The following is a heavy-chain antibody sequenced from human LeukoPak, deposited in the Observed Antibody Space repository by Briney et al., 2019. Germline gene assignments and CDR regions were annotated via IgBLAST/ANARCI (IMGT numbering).Heavy chain of an antibody. CDR1: GGSMNSGGDY. Sequence: PSQTLSLTCSVSGGSMNSGGDYWTWIRQPAGKQLEWIGLIYTGGRTNYNPSLKSRVTISIDTSKNQFSLTLASVTVADTAVYYCARDFRPWGQGTLVTVSS. J-gene: IGHJ5*02. CDR2: IYTGGRT. V-gene: IGHV4-61*02. CDR3: ARDFRP. D-gene: IGHD3-10*01.